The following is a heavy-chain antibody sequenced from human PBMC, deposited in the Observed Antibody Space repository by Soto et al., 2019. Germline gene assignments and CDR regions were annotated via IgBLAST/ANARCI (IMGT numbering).Heavy chain of an antibody. CDR3: TTGDYYDSSGYFDY. J-gene: IGHJ4*01. D-gene: IGHD3-22*01. Sequence: AGSLSLSCAVSAFTWSNAWMSWVRQAPGKVLEWVGSIKSKTDGGTTDYAAPVKGRFTISKDDSKNRLYLQMNSRKTEDTAVYYCTTGDYYDSSGYFDYWGRGTLVTVSS. CDR1: AFTWSNAW. V-gene: IGHV3-15*01. CDR2: IKSKTDGGTT.